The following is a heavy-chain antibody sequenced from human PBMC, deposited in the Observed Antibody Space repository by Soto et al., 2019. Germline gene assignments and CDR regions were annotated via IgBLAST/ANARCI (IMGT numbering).Heavy chain of an antibody. CDR1: GFTFSSYG. V-gene: IGHV3-30*18. CDR2: ISYDGSNK. CDR3: AKDRGGSGSGQDV. J-gene: IGHJ6*02. Sequence: GGSLRLSCAASGFTFSSYGMHWVRQAPGKGLEWVAVISYDGSNKYYADSVKGRFTISRDNSKNTLYLQMNSLRAEDTAVYYCAKDRGGSGSGQDVWGQGTTVTVSS. D-gene: IGHD6-19*01.